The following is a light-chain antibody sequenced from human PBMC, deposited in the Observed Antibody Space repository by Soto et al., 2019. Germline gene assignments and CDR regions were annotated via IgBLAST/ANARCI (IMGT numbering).Light chain of an antibody. CDR2: DVS. J-gene: IGKJ1*01. CDR3: QHYNGYSWT. CDR1: QSMSQW. Sequence: DIQLTQSPSILSASVRDRVTITCRASQSMSQWLAWYQQKPGKAPKLLIYDVSILESGVPARFSGSGSGSQFTLTISSLQPEDFAVYYCQHYNGYSWTFGQGTRVEVK. V-gene: IGKV1-5*01.